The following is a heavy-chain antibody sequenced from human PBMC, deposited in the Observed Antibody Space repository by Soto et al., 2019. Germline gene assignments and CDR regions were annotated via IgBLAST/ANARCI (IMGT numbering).Heavy chain of an antibody. CDR1: GYTFTMYS. Sequence: ASVKVSCKASGYTFTMYSVQWVRQAPGQRLEWMGYINAGNGNTKYLQKFQGRVTFARDTSASTVDMELSSLSSEDTAMYYCARPGIMITSGSNDAFHVWGQGTMVTVS. V-gene: IGHV1-3*01. CDR3: ARPGIMITSGSNDAFHV. J-gene: IGHJ3*01. CDR2: INAGNGNT. D-gene: IGHD3-16*01.